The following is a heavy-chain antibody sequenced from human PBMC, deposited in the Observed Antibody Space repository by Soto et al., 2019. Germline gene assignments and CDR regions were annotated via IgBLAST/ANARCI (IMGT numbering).Heavy chain of an antibody. D-gene: IGHD1-26*01. J-gene: IGHJ2*01. Sequence: QITLKESGPTLVKPTQTLTLTCTFSGFSLSTSGVGVGWIRQPPGKALEWLALIYWDDDKRYSPSLKRRLTTTKATPIHQVVLTMTNMDPVDTATYDCAHSGSYYRDIHWYFDLWGRGTLVTVSS. V-gene: IGHV2-5*02. CDR1: GFSLSTSGVG. CDR3: AHSGSYYRDIHWYFDL. CDR2: IYWDDDK.